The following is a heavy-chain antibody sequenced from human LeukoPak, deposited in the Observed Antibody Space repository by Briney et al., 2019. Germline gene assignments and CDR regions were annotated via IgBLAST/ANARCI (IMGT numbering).Heavy chain of an antibody. V-gene: IGHV3-23*01. Sequence: GGSLRLSCAASGLTVSSTYMSWVRQAPGKGLEWVSLISGSDDSTYYADSVKGRFTISRDNSKNAVYLQMNSLRAEDTAVYYCAKLRSGGPAAGNHWGQGTLVTVSP. CDR2: ISGSDDST. CDR3: AKLRSGGPAAGNH. J-gene: IGHJ5*02. CDR1: GLTVSSTY. D-gene: IGHD6-13*01.